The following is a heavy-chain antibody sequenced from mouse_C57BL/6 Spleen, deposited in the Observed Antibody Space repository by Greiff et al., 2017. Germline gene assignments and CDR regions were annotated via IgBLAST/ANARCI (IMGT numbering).Heavy chain of an antibody. CDR3: TNGNYGFYY. V-gene: IGHV1-15*01. Sequence: QVQLQQSGAELVRPGASVTLSCKASGYTFTDYEMHWVKQTPVHGLEWIGAIDPETGGTAYNQKFKGKAILTADKSSSTAYMELRSLTSEDSAVYYCTNGNYGFYYWGQGTTLTVSS. CDR1: GYTFTDYE. D-gene: IGHD2-1*01. J-gene: IGHJ2*01. CDR2: IDPETGGT.